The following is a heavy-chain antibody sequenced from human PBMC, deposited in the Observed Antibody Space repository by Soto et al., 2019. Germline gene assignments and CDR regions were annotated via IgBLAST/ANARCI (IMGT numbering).Heavy chain of an antibody. CDR2: IYSDGST. V-gene: IGHV3-66*04. J-gene: IGHJ5*02. D-gene: IGHD6-25*01. CDR1: GFTVSNNY. Sequence: GGSLRLSCAASGFTVSNNYMSWVRQVPGKGLEWVSVIYSDGSTNYADSVRGRFTLSRDNSRNTLYLQMNSLRVEDTAVYYCVKHFEERLFSGFDPWGQGTRVTVPS. CDR3: VKHFEERLFSGFDP.